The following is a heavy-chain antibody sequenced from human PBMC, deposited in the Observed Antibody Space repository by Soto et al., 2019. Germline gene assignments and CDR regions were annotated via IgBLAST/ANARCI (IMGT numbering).Heavy chain of an antibody. CDR2: INHSGST. V-gene: IGHV4-34*01. Sequence: QVQLQQWGAGLLKPSETLSLTCAVYGGSFSGYYWSWIRQPPGKGLEWIGEINHSGSTNYNPSLKSRVTISVDTSKNQFSLKLSSVTAADTAVYYCARGPMVRGVIIRPENEYNYYYMDVWGKGTTVTVSS. D-gene: IGHD3-10*01. CDR1: GGSFSGYY. CDR3: ARGPMVRGVIIRPENEYNYYYMDV. J-gene: IGHJ6*03.